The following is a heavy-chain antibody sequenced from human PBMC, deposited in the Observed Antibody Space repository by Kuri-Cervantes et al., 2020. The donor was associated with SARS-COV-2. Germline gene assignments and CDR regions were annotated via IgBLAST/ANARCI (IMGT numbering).Heavy chain of an antibody. CDR2: ISYDGSNK. V-gene: IGHV3-30*18. J-gene: IGHJ4*02. CDR1: GFTFSSYG. Sequence: LSLTCAASGFTFSSYGMHWVRQAPGKGLEWVAVISYDGSNKYYADSVKGRFTISRDNSKNTLYLQMNSPRAEDTAVYYCAKVYGAINYWGQGTLVTVSS. D-gene: IGHD5-12*01. CDR3: AKVYGAINY.